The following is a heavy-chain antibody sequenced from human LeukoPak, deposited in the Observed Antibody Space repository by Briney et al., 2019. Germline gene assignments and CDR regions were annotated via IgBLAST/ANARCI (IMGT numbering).Heavy chain of an antibody. CDR1: GFTFGDYA. J-gene: IGHJ4*02. V-gene: IGHV3-49*04. Sequence: AGGSLRLSCAASGFTFGDYAMSWVRQAPGKGLEWVGFIRSKAYGGTTEYAASVKGRFTISRDDSKSIAYLQMNSLKTEDTAVYYCTRSSLVAGNWDYFDYWGQGTLVTVSS. D-gene: IGHD6-19*01. CDR2: IRSKAYGGTT. CDR3: TRSSLVAGNWDYFDY.